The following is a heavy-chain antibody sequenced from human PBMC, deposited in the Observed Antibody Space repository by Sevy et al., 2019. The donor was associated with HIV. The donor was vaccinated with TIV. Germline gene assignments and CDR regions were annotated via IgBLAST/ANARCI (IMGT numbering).Heavy chain of an antibody. CDR3: ANDINYYDSSGEFDY. CDR1: GFTFDDYA. J-gene: IGHJ4*02. D-gene: IGHD3-22*01. CDR2: ISWNSGSI. V-gene: IGHV3-9*01. Sequence: GGSLRLSCAASGFTFDDYAMHWVRQAPGKGLEWVSGISWNSGSIGYADSVKGRFTISRDNAKNSLYLQMNSLRAEDTALYYCANDINYYDSSGEFDYWGQGTLVTVSS.